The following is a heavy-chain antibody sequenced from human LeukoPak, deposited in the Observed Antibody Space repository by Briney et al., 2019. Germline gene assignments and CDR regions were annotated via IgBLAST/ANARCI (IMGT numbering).Heavy chain of an antibody. J-gene: IGHJ4*02. CDR2: IYYSGST. V-gene: IGHV4-59*01. D-gene: IGHD5-24*01. Sequence: PSETLSLTCTVSSGSISNYYWSWIRQPPGKGLEWIGNIYYSGSTNYNPSLKSRVTISVDTSKNQFSLKLSSVTAADTAVYYCARVGRWLQLLDYWGQGTLVTVSS. CDR1: SGSISNYY. CDR3: ARVGRWLQLLDY.